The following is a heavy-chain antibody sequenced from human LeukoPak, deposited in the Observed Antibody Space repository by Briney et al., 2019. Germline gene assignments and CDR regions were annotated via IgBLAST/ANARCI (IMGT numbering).Heavy chain of an antibody. D-gene: IGHD3-10*01. CDR3: AKPVIYGSEQSNY. Sequence: GGSLRLSCAASGFTFSDSAISWVRQAPGKGLEWVSGISGGGGSTYYADSVEGRFTISRDNSKNTLFLQVDRLRAEDTAVYYCAKPVIYGSEQSNYWGRGTLVTISS. J-gene: IGHJ4*02. V-gene: IGHV3-23*01. CDR1: GFTFSDSA. CDR2: ISGGGGST.